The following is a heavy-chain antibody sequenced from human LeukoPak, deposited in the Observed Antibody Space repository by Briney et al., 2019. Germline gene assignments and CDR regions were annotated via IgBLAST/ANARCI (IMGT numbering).Heavy chain of an antibody. V-gene: IGHV4-59*08. CDR3: ARSPTLFYFDS. CDR1: GGSFSSYY. J-gene: IGHJ4*02. Sequence: PSETLSLTCAVYGGSFSSYYWSWIRQPPGKGLEWIGYIYDSGSTSYNPSLKSRVTLSVDTSKNQFSLKLTSVTAADTAVYYCARSPTLFYFDSWGLGTLVTVSS. CDR2: IYDSGST.